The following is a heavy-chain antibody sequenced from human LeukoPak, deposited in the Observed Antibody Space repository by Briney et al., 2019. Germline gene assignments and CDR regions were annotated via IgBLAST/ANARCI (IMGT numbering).Heavy chain of an antibody. J-gene: IGHJ6*02. CDR1: GFTFSSYW. Sequence: GGSLRLSCAASGFTFSSYWMSWVRQAPGEGLEWVANIKQDGSEKYYVDSVKGRFTISRDNAKNSLYLQMNSLRAEDTAVYYCARGPLRGSSGWSRYYYYYGMDVWGQGTTVTVSS. CDR3: ARGPLRGSSGWSRYYYYYGMDV. D-gene: IGHD6-19*01. V-gene: IGHV3-7*01. CDR2: IKQDGSEK.